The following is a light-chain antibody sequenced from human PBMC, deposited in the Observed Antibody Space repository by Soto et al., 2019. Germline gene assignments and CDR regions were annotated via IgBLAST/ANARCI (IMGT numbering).Light chain of an antibody. CDR1: QSVSSY. Sequence: EIVLTQSPATLSLSPGERATLSCGASQSVSSYLAWYQQKPGQAPSLLIYGASTRATGIPARFSGSGSGTDFTLTISRLEPEDFAVYYCQQYGSSPQTFGQGTKVDIK. CDR2: GAS. V-gene: IGKV3-20*01. CDR3: QQYGSSPQT. J-gene: IGKJ1*01.